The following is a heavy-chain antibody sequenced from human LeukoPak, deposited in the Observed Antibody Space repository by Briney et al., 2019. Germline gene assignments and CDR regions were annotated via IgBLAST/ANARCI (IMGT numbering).Heavy chain of an antibody. CDR3: ATEVLLWFGANSDY. CDR1: GFTLSNAW. V-gene: IGHV3-15*01. D-gene: IGHD3-10*01. Sequence: GGSLRLSCAASGFTLSNAWMSWVRQAPGKGRAWVGRIRSKTDVAATDYAAPVKGRFTISRDDSKNTLYLQMNSLKTEDTAVYYCATEVLLWFGANSDYWGQGTLVTVSS. CDR2: IRSKTDVAAT. J-gene: IGHJ4*02.